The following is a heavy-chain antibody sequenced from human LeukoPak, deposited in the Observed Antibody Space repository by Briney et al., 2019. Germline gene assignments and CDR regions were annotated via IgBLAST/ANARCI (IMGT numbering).Heavy chain of an antibody. D-gene: IGHD6-13*01. CDR2: ISYDGSNK. J-gene: IGHJ5*02. V-gene: IGHV3-30*18. CDR3: VKGGSSWYTENWFDP. CDR1: GFTFSSYG. Sequence: GGSLRLSCAASGFTFSSYGMHWVRQAPGKGLEWVAVISYDGSNKYYADSVKGRFTISRDNSKNTLYLQMNSLRAEDTAVYYCVKGGSSWYTENWFDPWGQGTLVTVSS.